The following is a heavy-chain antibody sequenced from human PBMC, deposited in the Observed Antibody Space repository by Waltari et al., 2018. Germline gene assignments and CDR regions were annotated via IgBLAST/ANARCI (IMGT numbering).Heavy chain of an antibody. D-gene: IGHD3-10*01. V-gene: IGHV3-48*04. CDR2: VSGDSGYI. CDR3: AGIRRGFWFFDL. Sequence: EVQLVESGGGLVQPGGSLRLSCAASGLTFTTYSMTWVRNAPGKVLEWISYVSGDSGYIYYADSVRGRFTISRDNAQNSMYLQMNNLRADDTAVYYCAGIRRGFWFFDLWGRGTLVTVSS. CDR1: GLTFTTYS. J-gene: IGHJ2*01.